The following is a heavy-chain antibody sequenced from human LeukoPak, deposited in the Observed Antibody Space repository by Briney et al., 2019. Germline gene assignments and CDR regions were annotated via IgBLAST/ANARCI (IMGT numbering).Heavy chain of an antibody. CDR2: VKQDGSEK. CDR1: GFTFSTYW. Sequence: PGGSLRLSCVASGFTFSTYWMSWARQAPGKGLEWVANVKQDGSEKYYVASVKGRITIARATTKNYPFLQMNSLSAEDTAVYYSARDRLPDRWFDLAYWGQGTLVTVSS. V-gene: IGHV3-7*01. CDR3: ARDRLPDRWFDLAY. D-gene: IGHD2-15*01. J-gene: IGHJ4*02.